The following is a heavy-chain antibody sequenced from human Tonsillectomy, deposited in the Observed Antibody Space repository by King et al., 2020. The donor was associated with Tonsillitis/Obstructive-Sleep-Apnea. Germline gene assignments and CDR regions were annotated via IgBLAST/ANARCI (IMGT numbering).Heavy chain of an antibody. CDR3: ARGPDYDILTGDDYYYYYGMDV. CDR2: INHSGST. CDR1: GGSFSYYY. D-gene: IGHD3-9*01. Sequence: VQLQQWGAGLLKPSETLSLTCAVYGGSFSYYYWSWIRQSPGKGLEWIGEINHSGSTNYNPSLKSRVTISVDTSKNQFSLKLSSVTAADTAVYYCARGPDYDILTGDDYYYYYGMDVWGRGTTVTVSS. V-gene: IGHV4-34*01. J-gene: IGHJ6*02.